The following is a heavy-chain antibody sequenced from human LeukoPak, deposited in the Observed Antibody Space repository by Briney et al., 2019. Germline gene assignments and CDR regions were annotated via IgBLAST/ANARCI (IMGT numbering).Heavy chain of an antibody. CDR2: IIPIFGTA. CDR3: ARVKYYDSSGYLQPFDY. V-gene: IGHV1-69*05. J-gene: IGHJ4*02. D-gene: IGHD3-22*01. CDR1: GGTFSSYA. Sequence: ASVKVSCKASGGTFSSYAISWVRQAPGQGLEWMGGIIPIFGTANYAQKFQGRVTITTDESTSTAYMELSSLRSEDTAVYYCARVKYYDSSGYLQPFDYWGQGTLVTVSS.